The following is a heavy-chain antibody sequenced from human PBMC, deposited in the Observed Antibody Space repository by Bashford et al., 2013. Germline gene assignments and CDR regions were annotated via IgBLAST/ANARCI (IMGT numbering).Heavy chain of an antibody. V-gene: IGHV4-39*01. Sequence: SETLSLTCTVSGGSISGYYWAWIRQPPGKGLEWIASIYYSGSTVYSPSFKSRATISVDTSKNQFSLSLSSVTAADTAVYYCARNFSISIFGVVSTRHNMFDPWGQGTLVTVSS. J-gene: IGHJ5*02. CDR1: GGSISGYY. CDR3: ARNFSISIFGVVSTRHNMFDP. D-gene: IGHD3-3*01. CDR2: IYYSGST.